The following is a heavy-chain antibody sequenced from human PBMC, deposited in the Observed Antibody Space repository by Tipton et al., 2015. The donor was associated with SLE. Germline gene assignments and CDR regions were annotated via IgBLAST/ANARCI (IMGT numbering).Heavy chain of an antibody. CDR1: GFTVSSNY. V-gene: IGHV3-66*01. J-gene: IGHJ4*02. Sequence: SLRLSCAASGFTVSSNYMSWVRQAPGKGLEWVSVIYSGGSTYYADSVKGRFTISRDNSKNTLYLQMNSLRAEDTAVYYCARGYLYSTGWNAYYFDYWGQGTLVTVSS. CDR3: ARGYLYSTGWNAYYFDY. CDR2: IYSGGST. D-gene: IGHD6-19*01.